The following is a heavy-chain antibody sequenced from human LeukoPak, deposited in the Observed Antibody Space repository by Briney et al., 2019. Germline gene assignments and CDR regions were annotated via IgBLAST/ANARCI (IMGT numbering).Heavy chain of an antibody. D-gene: IGHD3-22*01. CDR3: AKDRGHDYYDSTPYFDY. J-gene: IGHJ4*02. Sequence: GGSLRLSCAASGLTFSSYAMSWVRQAPGKGLEWVSTITGSGANTYYADSVKGRFTISRDNSKNRLYLQMNGLRAEDTAVYYCAKDRGHDYYDSTPYFDYWGQGTLVTVSS. CDR2: ITGSGANT. CDR1: GLTFSSYA. V-gene: IGHV3-23*01.